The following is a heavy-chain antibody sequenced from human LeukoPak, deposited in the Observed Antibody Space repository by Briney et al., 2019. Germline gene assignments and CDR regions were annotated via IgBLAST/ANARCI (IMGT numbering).Heavy chain of an antibody. CDR2: IYTSGST. CDR3: ARDWRYCSVGSCSYYFDY. Sequence: SETLSLTCSVSGVSISSHYWSWIRQPAGEGPEWIGRIYTSGSTNYNPSLNSRVTISVDKSKNHLSLNLSSVTAADTAFYYCARDWRYCSVGSCSYYFDYWGQGALVTVSS. CDR1: GVSISSHY. J-gene: IGHJ4*02. V-gene: IGHV4-4*07. D-gene: IGHD2-15*01.